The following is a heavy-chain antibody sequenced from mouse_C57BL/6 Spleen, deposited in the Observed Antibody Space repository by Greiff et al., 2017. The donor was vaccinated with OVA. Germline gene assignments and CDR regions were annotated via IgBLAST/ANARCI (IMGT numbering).Heavy chain of an antibody. D-gene: IGHD4-1*01. Sequence: EVKLEESGGGLVQPGGSLKLSCAASGFTFSDYYMYWVRQTPEKRLEWVAYISNGGGSTYYPDTVKGRFTISRDNAKNTLYLQMSRLKSEDTAMYYCARQAPGYWYFDVWGTGTTVTVSS. V-gene: IGHV5-12*01. CDR1: GFTFSDYY. CDR3: ARQAPGYWYFDV. J-gene: IGHJ1*03. CDR2: ISNGGGST.